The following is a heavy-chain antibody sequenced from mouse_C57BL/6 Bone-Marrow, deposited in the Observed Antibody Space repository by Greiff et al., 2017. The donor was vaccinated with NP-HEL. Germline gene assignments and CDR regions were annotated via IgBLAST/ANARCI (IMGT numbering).Heavy chain of an antibody. J-gene: IGHJ4*01. D-gene: IGHD1-1*01. CDR2: IYPGSGNT. Sequence: VQRVESGPELVKPGASVKISCKASGYTFTDYYINWVKQRPGQGLEWIGWIYPGSGNTKYNEKFKGKATLTVDTSSSTAYMQLSSLTSEDSAVYCCAGSLFTRAMDYWGQGTSVTVSS. CDR1: GYTFTDYY. CDR3: AGSLFTRAMDY. V-gene: IGHV1-84*01.